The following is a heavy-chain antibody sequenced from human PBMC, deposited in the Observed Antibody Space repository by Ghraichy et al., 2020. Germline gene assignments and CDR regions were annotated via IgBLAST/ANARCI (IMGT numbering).Heavy chain of an antibody. D-gene: IGHD2-15*01. V-gene: IGHV3-48*02. CDR3: ARDQYCSGGSCYSPNKPYGMDV. J-gene: IGHJ6*02. CDR1: GFTFSSYS. Sequence: GGSLRLSCAAFGFTFSSYSMNWVRQAPGKGLEWVSYISSSSSTIYYADSVKGRFTISRDNAKNSLYLQMNSLRDEDTAVYYCARDQYCSGGSCYSPNKPYGMDVWGQGTTVTVSS. CDR2: ISSSSSTI.